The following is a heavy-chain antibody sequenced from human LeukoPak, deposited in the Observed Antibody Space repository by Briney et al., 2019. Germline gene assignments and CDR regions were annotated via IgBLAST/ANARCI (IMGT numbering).Heavy chain of an antibody. CDR2: ISDDGSNK. CDR3: AKQLGYCSDGSCYFPY. CDR1: GFTFSSYA. J-gene: IGHJ4*02. V-gene: IGHV3-30*18. Sequence: GGSLRLSCAASGFTFSSYAMSWVRQAPGKGLEWVAVISDDGSNKSYADSVKGRFTISRDNSKNTLYLQMNSLRAEDTTVYYCAKQLGYCSDGSCYFPYWGQGTLVTVSS. D-gene: IGHD2-15*01.